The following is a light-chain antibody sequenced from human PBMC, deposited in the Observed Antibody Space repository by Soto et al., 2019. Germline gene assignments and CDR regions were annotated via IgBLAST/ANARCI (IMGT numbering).Light chain of an antibody. Sequence: DIQMTQSPSSLSASVGDRVTITCQASQAIGNYLTWYQQKPGKAPKLLIYEASNLETGVPSRFSGSRSGTDFTFTINSLQPEDIATYYCQQYDDLPFTFGGGTKVEIK. V-gene: IGKV1-33*01. J-gene: IGKJ4*01. CDR2: EAS. CDR3: QQYDDLPFT. CDR1: QAIGNY.